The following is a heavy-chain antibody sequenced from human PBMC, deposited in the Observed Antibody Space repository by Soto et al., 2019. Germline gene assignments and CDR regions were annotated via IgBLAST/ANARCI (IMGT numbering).Heavy chain of an antibody. Sequence: ASVKVSCKASGYKFITYGITWVRQAPGQGLEWMGWISAYSGNKNYAQNFQGRVTMTTDKSTSTAYMELRSLRSDDTAVYFCARGGEYSRASCYTPNDCYDLGLWGQGTMVTVSS. V-gene: IGHV1-18*01. J-gene: IGHJ3*01. CDR3: ARGGEYSRASCYTPNDCYDLGL. D-gene: IGHD2-2*02. CDR1: GYKFITYG. CDR2: ISAYSGNK.